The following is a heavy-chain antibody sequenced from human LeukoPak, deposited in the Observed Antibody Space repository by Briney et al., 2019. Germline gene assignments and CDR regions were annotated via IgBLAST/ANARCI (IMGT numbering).Heavy chain of an antibody. J-gene: IGHJ4*02. D-gene: IGHD4-17*01. CDR2: ISSGSEK. V-gene: IGHV3-30*04. Sequence: GGSLRLSCEASGFTFSIFPMHWVRQAPGKGLEWVALISSGSEKYYADSVKGRFTISRDNSKNSLYLQMNSLRTEDTALYYCARARGDYVSEYDYWGQGTLVTVSS. CDR3: ARARGDYVSEYDY. CDR1: GFTFSIFP.